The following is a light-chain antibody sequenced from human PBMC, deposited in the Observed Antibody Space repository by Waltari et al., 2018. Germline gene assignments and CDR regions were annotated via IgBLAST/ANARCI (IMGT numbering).Light chain of an antibody. J-gene: IGKJ4*01. CDR3: QQRRNWPLT. Sequence: DIVLTQSPAILPLSPGERAYLSCRASQRVTNYLAWYQQKPGQAPRLLIYDTSNRATGIPARFSGSGFGTDFTLTISSLEPEDFAVYYCQQRRNWPLTFGGGTKVEIK. CDR1: QRVTNY. V-gene: IGKV3-11*01. CDR2: DTS.